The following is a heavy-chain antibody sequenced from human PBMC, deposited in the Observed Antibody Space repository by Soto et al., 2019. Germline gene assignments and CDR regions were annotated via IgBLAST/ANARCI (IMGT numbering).Heavy chain of an antibody. V-gene: IGHV1-18*01. J-gene: IGHJ6*02. CDR1: GYTFTSYG. CDR3: ARDIVVVPAAIRAKYYYYYYGMDV. D-gene: IGHD2-2*01. CDR2: ISAYNGNT. Sequence: QVQLVQSGAEVKKPGASVKVSCKASGYTFTSYGISWVRQAPGQGLEWMGWISAYNGNTNYAQKVQCRATTTTYTSTSTAYMERRSLRSDDTAVYYCARDIVVVPAAIRAKYYYYYYGMDVWGQGTTVTVSS.